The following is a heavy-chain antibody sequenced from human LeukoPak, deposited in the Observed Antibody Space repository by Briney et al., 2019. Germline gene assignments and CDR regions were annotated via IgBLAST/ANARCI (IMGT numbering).Heavy chain of an antibody. Sequence: ASVKVSCKASGYTFTSYAMNWVRQAPGQGLERMGWINTNTGNPTYAQGFTGRFVFSLDTSVSTAYLQISSLKAEDTAVYYCARDLYEGIQLWLTSDYWGQGTLVTVSS. V-gene: IGHV7-4-1*02. CDR2: INTNTGNP. J-gene: IGHJ4*02. CDR1: GYTFTSYA. D-gene: IGHD5-18*01. CDR3: ARDLYEGIQLWLTSDY.